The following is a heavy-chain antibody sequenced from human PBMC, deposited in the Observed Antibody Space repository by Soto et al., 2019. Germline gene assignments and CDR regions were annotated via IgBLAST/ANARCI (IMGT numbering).Heavy chain of an antibody. V-gene: IGHV4-4*08. CDR3: ATLPPRIVVVVLPIPS. J-gene: IGHJ4*02. CDR1: GDSVSSYY. CDR2: VSPIWGS. Sequence: SETLSLTCTVSGDSVSSYYWGWIRQPPGKEMEWIGYVSPIWGSAYNPSLQSRVAISLDTSKSQFSLELTSVTAADTAVYYCATLPPRIVVVVLPIPSWGQGTLVTVSS. D-gene: IGHD2-15*01.